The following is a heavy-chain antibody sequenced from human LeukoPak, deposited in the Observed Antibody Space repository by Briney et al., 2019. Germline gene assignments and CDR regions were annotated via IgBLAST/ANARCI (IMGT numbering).Heavy chain of an antibody. J-gene: IGHJ4*02. V-gene: IGHV3-30*19. D-gene: IGHD3-16*01. Sequence: GGSLRLSCSASGFTFSSYGMHWVRQAPGKGLEWVAVISYDGSNKYYADSVKGRFTISRDNSKNTLHLQMISLRAEDTAVYYCARDQGAWGYGYNFDYWGQGTLVTVSS. CDR3: ARDQGAWGYGYNFDY. CDR1: GFTFSSYG. CDR2: ISYDGSNK.